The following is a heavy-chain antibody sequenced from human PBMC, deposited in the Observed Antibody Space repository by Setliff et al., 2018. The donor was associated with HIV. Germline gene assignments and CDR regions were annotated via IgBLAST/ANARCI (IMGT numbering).Heavy chain of an antibody. CDR1: GYSFTSYW. CDR2: IFPGDSKM. Sequence: GESLKISCKGSGYSFTSYWIAWVRQKPGKGLEWMGIIFPGDSKMHYRPSFQGQVTISADKSISNAYLQWSSLKASDTAMYYCARGYYGSGSFGAFDIWGQGTMVTVSS. J-gene: IGHJ3*02. V-gene: IGHV5-51*01. D-gene: IGHD3-10*01. CDR3: ARGYYGSGSFGAFDI.